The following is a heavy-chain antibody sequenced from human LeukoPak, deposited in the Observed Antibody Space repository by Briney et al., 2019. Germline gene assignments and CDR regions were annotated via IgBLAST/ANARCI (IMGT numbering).Heavy chain of an antibody. V-gene: IGHV3-74*01. J-gene: IGHJ3*02. D-gene: IGHD6-13*01. Sequence: TGGSLRLSCAASGFTFSSYWMHWVRQAPGKGLVWVSRINGEGSITNYVDSVKGRFTISRDNAKNTLYLQMNSLRVEDTAVYYCARAYSSSWYNACDIWGQGTLVAVSS. CDR1: GFTFSSYW. CDR2: INGEGSIT. CDR3: ARAYSSSWYNACDI.